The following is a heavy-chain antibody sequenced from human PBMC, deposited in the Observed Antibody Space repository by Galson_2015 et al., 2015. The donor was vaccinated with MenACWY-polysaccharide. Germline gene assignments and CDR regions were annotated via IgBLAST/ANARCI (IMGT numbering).Heavy chain of an antibody. V-gene: IGHV3-7*01. Sequence: SLRLSSAASGFTFSSYWMTWVRQAPGKGLEWVANIKKDGSEKYYVDSVKGRFTISRDNSKNSLYLQMHSLRAEDTAVYSCARGHYGMDVWGQGTTVTVSS. J-gene: IGHJ6*02. CDR2: IKKDGSEK. CDR1: GFTFSSYW. CDR3: ARGHYGMDV.